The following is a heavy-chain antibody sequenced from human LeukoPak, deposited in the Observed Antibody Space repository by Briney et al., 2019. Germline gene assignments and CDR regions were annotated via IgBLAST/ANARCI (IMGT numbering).Heavy chain of an antibody. V-gene: IGHV4-61*02. D-gene: IGHD3-3*01. CDR3: ARHGITIFGIRGFVWFDP. Sequence: SSETLSLTCTVSGGSISSGSYYWSWIRQPAGKGLEWIGRIYTSGSTNYNPSLKSRVTISVDTSKNQFSLKLSSVTAADTAVYYCARHGITIFGIRGFVWFDPWGQGTLVTVSS. J-gene: IGHJ5*02. CDR2: IYTSGST. CDR1: GGSISSGSYY.